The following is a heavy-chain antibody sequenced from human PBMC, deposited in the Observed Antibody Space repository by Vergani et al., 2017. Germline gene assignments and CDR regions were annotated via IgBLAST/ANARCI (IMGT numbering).Heavy chain of an antibody. Sequence: QVQLQQWGAGLLKPSETLSLTCAVYGGSFSGYYWSWIRQPPGKGLEWIGEINHSGSTNYNPSLKSRVTISVDTSKNQFSLKLSSVTAADTAVYYCAGGTRGGSGSYYVVYYYYMDVWGKGTTVTVSS. D-gene: IGHD3-10*01. CDR3: AGGTRGGSGSYYVVYYYYMDV. V-gene: IGHV4-34*01. CDR1: GGSFSGYY. CDR2: INHSGST. J-gene: IGHJ6*03.